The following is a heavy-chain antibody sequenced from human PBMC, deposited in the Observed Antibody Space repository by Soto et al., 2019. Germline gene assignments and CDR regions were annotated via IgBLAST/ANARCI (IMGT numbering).Heavy chain of an antibody. CDR2: IYYSGST. CDR1: GGSISSGGYY. Sequence: TLSLTCTVSGGSISSGGYYWRWIRQHPGKGLEWIGYIYYSGSTYYNPSLKSRVTISVDTSKNQFSLKLSSVTAADTAVYYCARVVDLTYYYRRGGWFDPWGQGTLVTVSS. CDR3: ARVVDLTYYYRRGGWFDP. J-gene: IGHJ5*02. V-gene: IGHV4-31*03. D-gene: IGHD3-10*02.